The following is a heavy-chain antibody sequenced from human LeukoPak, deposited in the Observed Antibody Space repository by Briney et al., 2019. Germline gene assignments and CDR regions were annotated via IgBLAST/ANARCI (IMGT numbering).Heavy chain of an antibody. CDR2: ISPTSSSK. D-gene: IGHD3-10*01. Sequence: GSLRLSCAASGFTFDLYSVNWVRQAPGKGLEWVSSISPTSSSKYYADSLRGRFTISRDNAKNSLYLQMSGLRAEDTAMYYCARGTLSHSGIIDYWGHGTLVTVSS. J-gene: IGHJ4*01. CDR1: GFTFDLYS. V-gene: IGHV3-21*01. CDR3: ARGTLSHSGIIDY.